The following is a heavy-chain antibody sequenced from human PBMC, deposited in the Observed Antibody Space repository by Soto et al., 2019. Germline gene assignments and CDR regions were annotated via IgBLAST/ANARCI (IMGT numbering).Heavy chain of an antibody. CDR3: ARGTTSGTRSLDY. D-gene: IGHD1-7*01. J-gene: IGHJ4*02. V-gene: IGHV5-51*03. Sequence: DVQLVQSGAEVKKPGESLKISCKGSGYSFTSYWIAWVRQMPGKGLEFMGIIYPSDSDTRYSPSFQGQVTISADKSISTAYLQWGSLTASDTAMYYCARGTTSGTRSLDYWGQGTLVTVSS. CDR2: IYPSDSDT. CDR1: GYSFTSYW.